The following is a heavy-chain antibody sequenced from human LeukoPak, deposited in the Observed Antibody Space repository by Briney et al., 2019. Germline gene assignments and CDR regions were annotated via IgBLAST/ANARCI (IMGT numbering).Heavy chain of an antibody. CDR2: INHSGST. CDR1: GGSFSGYY. Sequence: PSETLSLTCAVYGGSFSGYYWSWIRQPPGKGLEWIGEINHSGSTNYNPSLKSRVTISVDTSKNQFSLKLSSVTAADTAVYYCARRYRNYYYYYMDVWGKGTTVTVSS. CDR3: ARRYRNYYYYYMDV. V-gene: IGHV4-34*01. J-gene: IGHJ6*03. D-gene: IGHD1-14*01.